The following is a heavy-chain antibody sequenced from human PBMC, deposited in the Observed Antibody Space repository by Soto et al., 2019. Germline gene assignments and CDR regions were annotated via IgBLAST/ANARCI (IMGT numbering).Heavy chain of an antibody. V-gene: IGHV3-66*01. CDR3: AKSYIKHSSGWSAFDS. D-gene: IGHD6-19*01. CDR1: GFTVSSNY. CDR2: IYSGGST. Sequence: PGGSLRLSCAASGFTVSSNYMSWVRQAPGKGLEWVSVIYSGGSTYYADSVKGRFTISRDNSKNTLYLQMNSLRAEDTAVYYCAKSYIKHSSGWSAFDSWGQGTLVTVSS. J-gene: IGHJ4*02.